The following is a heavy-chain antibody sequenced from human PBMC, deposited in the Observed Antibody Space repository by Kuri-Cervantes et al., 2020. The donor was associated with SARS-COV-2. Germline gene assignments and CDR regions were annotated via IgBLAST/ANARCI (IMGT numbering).Heavy chain of an antibody. Sequence: GGSLRLSCAASGFIFSDFGMNWVRQAPGKGLEWVSYISSSSTTIYYADSVKGRFTISRDNAKNSLYLQMNSLRAEDTAVYYCARVFGSYVAAAAAYYFDYWGRGTLVTVSS. J-gene: IGHJ4*02. CDR2: ISSSSTTI. V-gene: IGHV3-48*01. D-gene: IGHD6-13*01. CDR1: GFIFSDFG. CDR3: ARVFGSYVAAAAAYYFDY.